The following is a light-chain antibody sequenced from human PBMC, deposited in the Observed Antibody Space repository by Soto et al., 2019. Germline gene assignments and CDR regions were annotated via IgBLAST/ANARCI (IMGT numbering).Light chain of an antibody. CDR1: SIDVGGYNL. CDR3: CSFAGGATFV. Sequence: QSALTQPASVSGSPGQSITISCTGTSIDVGGYNLVSWYQQHPGKVPKLIIYEGNKRPSGVSDRFSGSKSGNTASLTISALQAEDEADYSCCSFAGGATFVFGGGTKLTVL. J-gene: IGLJ2*01. V-gene: IGLV2-23*03. CDR2: EGN.